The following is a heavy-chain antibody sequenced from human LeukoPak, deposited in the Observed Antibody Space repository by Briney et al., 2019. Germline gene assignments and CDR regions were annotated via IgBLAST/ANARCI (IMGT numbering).Heavy chain of an antibody. D-gene: IGHD2-2*01. CDR3: ASYASYFYFDY. Sequence: SQTLSLTCTVSGGSISSGGYYWSWIRQPPGKGLEWIGFIYHSGSTYYNPSLKSRVTISVDRSKNQFSLKLSSVTAADTAVYYCASYASYFYFDYWGQGTLVTVSS. CDR1: GGSISSGGYY. V-gene: IGHV4-30-2*01. J-gene: IGHJ4*02. CDR2: IYHSGST.